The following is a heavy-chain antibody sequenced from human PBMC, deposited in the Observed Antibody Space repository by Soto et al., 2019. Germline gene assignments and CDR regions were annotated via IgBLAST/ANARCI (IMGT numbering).Heavy chain of an antibody. V-gene: IGHV4-31*03. J-gene: IGHJ5*02. Sequence: QVHLPESGPGLVKPSQTLSLTCSVNGDSINSDSAYWSWIRQSPGKGLEYIGYITYNGRTFYNPSLKSRVTVSVDTPKKQFSLEVRSVTAADPAVYYCARERQVGPSSGRFDPWGQGTLVTVST. CDR2: ITYNGRT. CDR1: GDSINSDSAY. CDR3: ARERQVGPSSGRFDP.